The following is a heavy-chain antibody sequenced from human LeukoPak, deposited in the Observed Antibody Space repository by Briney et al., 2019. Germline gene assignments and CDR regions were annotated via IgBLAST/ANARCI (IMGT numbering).Heavy chain of an antibody. CDR2: INPNSGGT. CDR3: ARDRERRVVAQVYYFDY. D-gene: IGHD2-15*01. V-gene: IGHV1-2*02. CDR1: GYTFTGYY. J-gene: IGHJ4*02. Sequence: ASVKVSCKASGYTFTGYYMHWVRQAPGQGLEWMGWINPNSGGTNYAQKFQGRVTMTRDTSISTAYMELSRLRSDDTAVYYCARDRERRVVAQVYYFDYCGQGTLVSVSS.